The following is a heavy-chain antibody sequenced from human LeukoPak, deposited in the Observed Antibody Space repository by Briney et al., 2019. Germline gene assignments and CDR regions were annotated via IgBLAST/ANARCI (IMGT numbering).Heavy chain of an antibody. V-gene: IGHV3-7*03. D-gene: IGHD3-9*01. CDR2: IKPDESEK. CDR3: AKWGPYDILTGRIN. CDR1: GFTFSSYW. J-gene: IGHJ4*02. Sequence: GGSLRLSCAASGFTFSSYWMNWARQAPGKGLEWVANIKPDESEKYYVGSVKGRFTISRDNGKNSLYLQMNSLRAGDTAVYYCAKWGPYDILTGRINWGQGTLVTVSS.